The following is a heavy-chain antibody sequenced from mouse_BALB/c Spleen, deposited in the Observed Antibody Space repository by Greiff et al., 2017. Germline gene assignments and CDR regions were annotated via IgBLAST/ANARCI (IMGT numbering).Heavy chain of an antibody. V-gene: IGHV2-6-4*01. CDR3: ARRGSSYEGFAY. J-gene: IGHJ3*01. CDR2: IWGGGST. D-gene: IGHD1-1*01. Sequence: VHLVESGPGLVAPSQSLSITCTVSGFSLSRYSVHWVRQPPGKGLEWLGMIWGGGSTDYNSALKSRLSISKDNSKSQVFLKMNSLQTDDTAMYYCARRGSSYEGFAYWGQGTLVTVSA. CDR1: GFSLSRYS.